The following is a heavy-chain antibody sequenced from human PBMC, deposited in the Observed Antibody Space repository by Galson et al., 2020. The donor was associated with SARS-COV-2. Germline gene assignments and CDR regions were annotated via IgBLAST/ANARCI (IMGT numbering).Heavy chain of an antibody. CDR3: ARQVPAAIVDWFDP. CDR1: GGSISSGSYY. D-gene: IGHD2-2*02. J-gene: IGHJ5*02. V-gene: IGHV4-61*09. CDR2: IYTSGST. Sequence: SETLSLTCTVSGGSISSGSYYWSWIRQPAGKGLEWIGHIYTSGSTNYNPSLKSRVTISVDTSKNQFSLKLSSVTAADTAVYYCARQVPAAIVDWFDPWGQGTLVTVSS.